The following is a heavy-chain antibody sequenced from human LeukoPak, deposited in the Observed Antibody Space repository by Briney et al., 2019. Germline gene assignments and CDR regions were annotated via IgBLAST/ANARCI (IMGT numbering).Heavy chain of an antibody. J-gene: IGHJ4*02. D-gene: IGHD1-26*01. CDR3: ARRGSSGYYFDY. Sequence: GASVKVSCKASGGTFSSYAISWVRQAPGQGLEWMGGIIPIFGTANYAQKFQGRVTITADESTSTAYMELSSLRSEDTAVYYCARRGSSGYYFDYWGQGTLVTVSS. CDR2: IIPIFGTA. CDR1: GGTFSSYA. V-gene: IGHV1-69*13.